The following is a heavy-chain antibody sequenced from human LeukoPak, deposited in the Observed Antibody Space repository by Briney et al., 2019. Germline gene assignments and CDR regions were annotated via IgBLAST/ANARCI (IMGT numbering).Heavy chain of an antibody. D-gene: IGHD6-13*01. CDR2: IWYDGSNK. CDR1: GFTFSSYG. CDR3: AREGYSSSWSDLGCYFDY. Sequence: GGSLRLSCAASGFTFSSYGMHWVRQAPGKGLEWVAVIWYDGSNKYYADSVKGRFTISRDNSKNTLYLQMNSLRAEDTAVYYCAREGYSSSWSDLGCYFDYWGQGTLVTVSS. V-gene: IGHV3-33*01. J-gene: IGHJ4*02.